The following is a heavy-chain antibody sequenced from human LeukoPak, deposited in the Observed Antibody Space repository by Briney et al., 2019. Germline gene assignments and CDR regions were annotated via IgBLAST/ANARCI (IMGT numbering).Heavy chain of an antibody. CDR1: GGSISSYY. CDR2: IYGSGST. CDR3: AREGTSGTHLNWFDP. Sequence: PSETLSLTCTVSGGSISSYYWSWIRQPPGKGLEWIGHIYGSGSTNYNPSLKSRGALSVDTSKNQFSLKLSSVTAADTAVYYCAREGTSGTHLNWFDPWGQGTLVTVSS. V-gene: IGHV4-59*01. J-gene: IGHJ5*02. D-gene: IGHD1-1*01.